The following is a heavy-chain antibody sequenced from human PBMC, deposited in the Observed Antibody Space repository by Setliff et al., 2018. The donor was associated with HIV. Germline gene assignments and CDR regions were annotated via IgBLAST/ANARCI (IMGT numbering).Heavy chain of an antibody. J-gene: IGHJ3*02. Sequence: GASVKVSCKASGYTFIGDYMHWVRQAPEQGLEWMGWINPNSGGTNFAQKFQGRVTMTRDTSISTAYMELSRLRSDDTAVYYCARGGLATGAFDIWGQGTMVTVSS. CDR2: INPNSGGT. CDR1: GYTFIGDY. CDR3: ARGGLATGAFDI. V-gene: IGHV1-2*02. D-gene: IGHD5-12*01.